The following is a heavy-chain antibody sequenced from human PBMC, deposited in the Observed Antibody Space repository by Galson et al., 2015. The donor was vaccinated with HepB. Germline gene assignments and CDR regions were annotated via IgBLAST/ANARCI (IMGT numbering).Heavy chain of an antibody. J-gene: IGHJ4*01. CDR1: GFTFSRHA. D-gene: IGHD1-26*01. CDR2: ISYYGSNK. Sequence: SLRLSCAASGFTFSRHAMHWVRQASVKGVEWVALISYYGSNKNYIDSVKGRLTISRDNSKNKLYLQMKGLRAEDPAVYYCARVGELLADYWGHGTLVTVPS. CDR3: ARVGELLADY. V-gene: IGHV3-30*04.